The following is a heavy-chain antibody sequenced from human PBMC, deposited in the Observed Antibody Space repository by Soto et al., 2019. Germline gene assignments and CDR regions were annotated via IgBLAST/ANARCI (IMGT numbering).Heavy chain of an antibody. CDR2: IYWDDDK. CDR3: AHRILRTVFGLVTTTAIYFDF. J-gene: IGHJ4*02. V-gene: IGHV2-5*02. D-gene: IGHD3-3*01. Sequence: QITLNESGPTVVKPAETLTLTCTFSGFSLTTSGVGVGWIRQSPGKAPEWLALIYWDDDKRYSASLKSRLTITEDTSKNQVVLTMAIVAPADTATYYCAHRILRTVFGLVTTTAIYFDFWGQGTPVVVSS. CDR1: GFSLTTSGVG.